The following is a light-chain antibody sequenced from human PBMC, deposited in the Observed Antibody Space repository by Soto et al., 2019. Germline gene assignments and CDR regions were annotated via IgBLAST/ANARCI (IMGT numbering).Light chain of an antibody. V-gene: IGLV1-40*01. Sequence: QSVLTQPPSVSGAPGQRVTISCTGSSSNIGAGYEVHWYQQLPGTAPKLMIYQVTNRPSGVSNRFSGSKSGNTASLTISGLQAEDEADYYCSSYTGSTNYVFGTGTKVTVL. J-gene: IGLJ1*01. CDR3: SSYTGSTNYV. CDR2: QVT. CDR1: SSNIGAGYE.